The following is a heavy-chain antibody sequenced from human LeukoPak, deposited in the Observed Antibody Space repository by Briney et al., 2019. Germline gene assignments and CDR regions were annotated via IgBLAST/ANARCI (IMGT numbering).Heavy chain of an antibody. J-gene: IGHJ5*02. D-gene: IGHD6-19*01. CDR1: GFTFDDYG. CDR3: AKAPYSSGWTNWFDP. V-gene: IGHV3-23*01. Sequence: GRSLRLSCAASGFTFDDYGMSWVRQAPGKGLEWVSAISGSGGSTYYADSVEGRFTISRDNSKNTLYLQMNSLRAEDTAVYYCAKAPYSSGWTNWFDPWGQGTLVTVSS. CDR2: ISGSGGST.